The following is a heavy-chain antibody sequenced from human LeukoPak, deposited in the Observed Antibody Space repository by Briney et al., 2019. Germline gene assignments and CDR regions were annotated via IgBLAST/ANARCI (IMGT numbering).Heavy chain of an antibody. CDR1: GDSVSNNNVA. V-gene: IGHV6-1*01. Sequence: SQTLSLTCAISGDSVSNNNVAWNWIRQSPSRGLEWLGRTYYRSKWYNGYAVSVKSRITVNPDTSKNQFSLQLNSVTPEDMAVYYCAREGSGIPGYFDYWGQGTLVTVSS. CDR2: TYYRSKWYN. D-gene: IGHD3-10*01. CDR3: AREGSGIPGYFDY. J-gene: IGHJ4*02.